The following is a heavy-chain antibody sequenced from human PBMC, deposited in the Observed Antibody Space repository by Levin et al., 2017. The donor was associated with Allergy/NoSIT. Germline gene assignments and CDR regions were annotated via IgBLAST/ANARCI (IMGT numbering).Heavy chain of an antibody. CDR3: AKDLWRDTDAFDI. J-gene: IGHJ3*02. D-gene: IGHD3-3*01. Sequence: GGSLRLSCAASGFTFRSYAMSWVRQAPGKGLEWVSGISASGGSTYYADSVKGRFTISRDNSKNTLYLQMNSLRAEDTAVYYCAKDLWRDTDAFDIWGQGTMVTVSS. V-gene: IGHV3-23*01. CDR1: GFTFRSYA. CDR2: ISASGGST.